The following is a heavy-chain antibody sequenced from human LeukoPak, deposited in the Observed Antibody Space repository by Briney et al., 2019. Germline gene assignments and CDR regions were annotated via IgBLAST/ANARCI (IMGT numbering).Heavy chain of an antibody. V-gene: IGHV1-18*01. J-gene: IGHJ3*02. CDR1: GYTFTSYG. D-gene: IGHD6-6*01. CDR3: ARRWKSIAARPNAFDI. Sequence: ASVKVSCKASGYTFTSYGISWARLAPGQGLEWMGWISAYNGNRNFAQKLQGRVTMTTDTATSTAYMYLRSLRSDDTAVYYCARRWKSIAARPNAFDIWGQETMVTVSS. CDR2: ISAYNGNR.